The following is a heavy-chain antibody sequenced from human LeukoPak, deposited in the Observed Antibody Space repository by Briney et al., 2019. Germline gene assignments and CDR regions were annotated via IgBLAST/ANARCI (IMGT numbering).Heavy chain of an antibody. CDR3: TSHPSGSYGQVYC. Sequence: WETLSLTCSVSVRSISHYYCSWIPRPPGKGVEYIGYYYYRGSTNYNPSLKSRVTISLDKYQNQFSVKLSSVTAAATALFFFTSHPSGSYGQVYCWGQGTLVTV. CDR1: VRSISHYY. CDR2: YYYRGST. J-gene: IGHJ4*02. D-gene: IGHD1-26*01. V-gene: IGHV4-59*13.